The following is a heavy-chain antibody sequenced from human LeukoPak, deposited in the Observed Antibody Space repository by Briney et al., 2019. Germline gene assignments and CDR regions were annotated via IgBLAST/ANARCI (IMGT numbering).Heavy chain of an antibody. CDR2: ITSSGSTI. Sequence: GGSLRLSCAASGFTFSSYEMNWVRQAPGKGLEWVSYITSSGSTIYYADSVRGRFTISRDNSKNTLYLQVNSLRAEDTAMYYCARNILFAFDIWGQGAMVTVSS. CDR1: GFTFSSYE. J-gene: IGHJ3*02. V-gene: IGHV3-48*03. CDR3: ARNILFAFDI.